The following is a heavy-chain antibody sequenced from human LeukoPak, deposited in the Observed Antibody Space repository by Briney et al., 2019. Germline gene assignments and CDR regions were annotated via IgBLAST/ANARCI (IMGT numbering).Heavy chain of an antibody. D-gene: IGHD1-1*01. CDR2: IIPPFGSA. CDR1: GGTFSSYT. Sequence: SVKVSCKASGGTFSSYTIAWVRQAPGQGLEWLGGIIPPFGSANYAQKFQGRVTITADESTSTAYMELSSLRSEDTAVYYCATPPTGTTTTGEFYFDSWGQGTLVTVSA. J-gene: IGHJ4*02. CDR3: ATPPTGTTTTGEFYFDS. V-gene: IGHV1-69*13.